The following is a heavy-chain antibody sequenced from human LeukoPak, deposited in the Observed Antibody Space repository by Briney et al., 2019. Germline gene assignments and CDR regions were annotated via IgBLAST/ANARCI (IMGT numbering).Heavy chain of an antibody. V-gene: IGHV4-4*07. J-gene: IGHJ6*03. D-gene: IGHD3-10*01. Sequence: SETLSLTCTVSGGSISSYYWSWIRQPAGKGLEWIGRIYTSGSTNYNPSLKSRVTMSVDTSKNQFSLKLSSVTAADTAVYYCARENFMVRGTPYYYMDVWGKGTTVTISS. CDR2: IYTSGST. CDR1: GGSISSYY. CDR3: ARENFMVRGTPYYYMDV.